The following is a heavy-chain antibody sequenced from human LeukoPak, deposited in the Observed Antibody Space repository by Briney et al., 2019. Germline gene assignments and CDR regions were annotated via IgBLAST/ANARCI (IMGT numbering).Heavy chain of an antibody. Sequence: GASVKVSCKASGYTFTSYGISWVRQAPGQGLEWMGGIIPIFGTANYAQKFQGRVTITADKSTSTAYMELSSLRSEDTAVYYCAREGELQQKRTFDYWGQGTLVTVSS. CDR3: AREGELQQKRTFDY. CDR1: GYTFTSYG. V-gene: IGHV1-69*06. CDR2: IIPIFGTA. J-gene: IGHJ4*02. D-gene: IGHD6-13*01.